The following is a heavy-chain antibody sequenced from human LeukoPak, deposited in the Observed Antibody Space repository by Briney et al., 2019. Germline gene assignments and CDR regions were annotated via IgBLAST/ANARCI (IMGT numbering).Heavy chain of an antibody. V-gene: IGHV3-66*04. Sequence: TGGSLRLSCAASGFTVSSNYMSWVRQAPGEGLEWVSVIYSGGSTYYADSVKGRFTISRDNSKNTLYLQMNSLRAEDTAVCYCARPRDVDALGYYYYGMDVWGQGTTVTVSS. J-gene: IGHJ6*02. CDR3: ARPRDVDALGYYYYGMDV. D-gene: IGHD5-24*01. CDR2: IYSGGST. CDR1: GFTVSSNY.